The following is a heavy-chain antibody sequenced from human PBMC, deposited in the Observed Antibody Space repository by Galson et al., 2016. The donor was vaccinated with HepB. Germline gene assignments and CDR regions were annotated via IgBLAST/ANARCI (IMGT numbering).Heavy chain of an antibody. V-gene: IGHV3-9*01. CDR3: TRDADYQNTNARYDVFDI. Sequence: SLRLSCAAPGFTFDTYAMHWVRQVPGTGLEWVSGISGDSGSNGYASSVKGRFTISRDNAKKSLYLQMNSLRAEDTAVYYCTRDADYQNTNARYDVFDIWGQGTMVAVSS. D-gene: IGHD2-8*01. CDR1: GFTFDTYA. J-gene: IGHJ3*02. CDR2: ISGDSGSN.